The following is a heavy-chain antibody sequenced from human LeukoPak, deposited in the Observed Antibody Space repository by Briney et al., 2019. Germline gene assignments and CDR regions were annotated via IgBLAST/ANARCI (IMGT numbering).Heavy chain of an antibody. CDR2: IIPIFGTA. CDR1: GGTFSSYA. D-gene: IGHD5-18*01. CDR3: ARAEVQLWLGSGYYYGMDV. Sequence: GASVKVSCKASGGTFSSYAISWVRQAPGQGLEWMGGIIPIFGTANYAQKFQGRVTITADESTSTAYMELSSLRSEDTAVYYCARAEVQLWLGSGYYYGMDVWGQGTTVTVSS. V-gene: IGHV1-69*13. J-gene: IGHJ6*02.